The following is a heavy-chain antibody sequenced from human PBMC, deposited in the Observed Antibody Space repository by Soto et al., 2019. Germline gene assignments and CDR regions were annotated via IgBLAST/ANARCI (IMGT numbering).Heavy chain of an antibody. CDR2: IIPIFGTA. V-gene: IGHV1-69*01. D-gene: IGHD6-13*01. Sequence: QVQLVQSGAEVKKPGSSVKVSCKASGGTFSSYAISWVRQAPGQGLEWMGGIIPIFGTANYAQKFQGRVTITADESTSTAYTELSSLRSEDTAVYYCARAAAAAHRYYYYGMDVWGQGTTVTVSS. J-gene: IGHJ6*02. CDR1: GGTFSSYA. CDR3: ARAAAAAHRYYYYGMDV.